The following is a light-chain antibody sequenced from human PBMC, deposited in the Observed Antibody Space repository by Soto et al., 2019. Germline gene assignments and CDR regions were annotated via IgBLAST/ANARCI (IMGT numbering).Light chain of an antibody. J-gene: IGKJ5*01. CDR1: QSVRNN. V-gene: IGKV3-15*01. CDR3: QQHNNWPPIT. Sequence: EIMMTQSPATLSVSPGERATLSCRASQSVRNNLAWYQQKPGQAPRLLIYYASTRATGIPARFSGSGSGTEFTLTISSLQSEDFALSYCQQHNNWPPITFGQGTRLEIK. CDR2: YAS.